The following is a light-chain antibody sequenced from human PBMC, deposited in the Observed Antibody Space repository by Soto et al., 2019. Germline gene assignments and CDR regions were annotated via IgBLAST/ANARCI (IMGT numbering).Light chain of an antibody. J-gene: IGKJ1*01. CDR1: QSISSW. Sequence: DIQMTQSPSTLSASVGDRVTITCRASQSISSWLAWYQQKPGKAPKLLIYDASSLESGVPSRFSGRGSGTEFTLTISSLQPDDFATYYCHQYNSYSRTFGQGTKVEIK. CDR3: HQYNSYSRT. CDR2: DAS. V-gene: IGKV1-5*01.